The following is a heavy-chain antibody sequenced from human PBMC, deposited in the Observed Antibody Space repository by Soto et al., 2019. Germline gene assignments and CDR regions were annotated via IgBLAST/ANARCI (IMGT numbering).Heavy chain of an antibody. Sequence: QVQLVQSGAEVKKPGSSVKVSCRASGDTFSSYAVNWVRQAPGRGLEWMGRVIPVLGTTDYAQKFRGRVTMSADKSRTTVYMELSSLRSDDTAVYYCARRRYCGYDCSNKHYYGMDVWGQGTTVTVAS. CDR3: ARRRYCGYDCSNKHYYGMDV. V-gene: IGHV1-69*08. D-gene: IGHD2-21*02. J-gene: IGHJ6*02. CDR2: VIPVLGTT. CDR1: GDTFSSYA.